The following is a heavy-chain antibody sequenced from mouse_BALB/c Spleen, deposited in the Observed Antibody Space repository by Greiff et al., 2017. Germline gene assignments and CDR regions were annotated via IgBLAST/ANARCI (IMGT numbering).Heavy chain of an antibody. CDR1: GFDFSRYW. Sequence: EVKLVESGGGLVQPGGSLKLSCAASGFDFSRYWMSWVRQAPGKGLEWIGEINPDSSTINYTPSLKDKFIISRDNAKNTLYLQMSKVRSEDTALYYCARPLLRPSWFAYWGQGTLVTVSA. CDR3: ARPLLRPSWFAY. CDR2: INPDSSTI. D-gene: IGHD1-2*01. V-gene: IGHV4-1*02. J-gene: IGHJ3*01.